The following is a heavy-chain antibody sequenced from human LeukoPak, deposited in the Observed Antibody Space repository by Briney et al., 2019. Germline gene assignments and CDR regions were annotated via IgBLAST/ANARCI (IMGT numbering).Heavy chain of an antibody. D-gene: IGHD2-8*01. Sequence: SETLSLTCTVSSGSINSYYWGWVRQPPGKGLEWIGRIYTTGATQYNPSLKSRLTISIDTSTSQFSLNMRSVTAADTAAYYCGRQCYTASHYFLDFWSQGTLVAVS. CDR2: IYTTGAT. V-gene: IGHV4-4*07. J-gene: IGHJ4*02. CDR3: GRQCYTASHYFLDF. CDR1: SGSINSYY.